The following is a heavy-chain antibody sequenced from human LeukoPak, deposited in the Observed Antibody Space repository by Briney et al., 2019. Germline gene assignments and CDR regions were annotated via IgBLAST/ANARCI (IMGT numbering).Heavy chain of an antibody. CDR1: GFTFDAFG. CDR2: IRGDAGST. J-gene: IGHJ4*02. V-gene: IGHV3-20*04. D-gene: IGHD7-27*01. CDR3: ARVWAWGSGNYFEN. Sequence: PGGSLRLSCAVSGFTFDAFGMTGVRQAPGKGLEWVSAIRGDAGSTGYADSVKGRFTISRDNAKNSLYLQMNSLRVEDTALYYCARVWAWGSGNYFENWGQGTLVTVSS.